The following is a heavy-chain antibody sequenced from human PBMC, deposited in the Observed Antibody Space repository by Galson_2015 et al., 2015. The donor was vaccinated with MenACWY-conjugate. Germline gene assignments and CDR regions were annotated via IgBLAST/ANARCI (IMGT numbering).Heavy chain of an antibody. D-gene: IGHD6-19*01. CDR3: AKERRIMTVAAPSDGFDM. Sequence: SLRLSCAASGFAFANYAMSWVRQAPGKGPEWVASLTSAHATTYYADSVKGRFPISRDNSKDTLFLPMNSLSVDDTAVYYCAKERRIMTVAAPSDGFDMWGQGTMVTVSS. CDR2: LTSAHATT. J-gene: IGHJ3*02. V-gene: IGHV3-23*01. CDR1: GFAFANYA.